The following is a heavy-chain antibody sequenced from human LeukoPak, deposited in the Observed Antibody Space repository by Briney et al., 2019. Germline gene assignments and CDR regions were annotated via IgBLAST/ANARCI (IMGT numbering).Heavy chain of an antibody. CDR2: SYYSGST. Sequence: SEILFLSCTAGGGSISSYYWCGSRQPPGKGLEWFGYSYYSGSTNYNHSLKSRVTISIDTSKNQLSLKLSTVTAADTAVYYCARRGKYDYVWESYPYYFDYWGQGTLVTVSS. D-gene: IGHD3-16*01. J-gene: IGHJ4*02. CDR1: GGSISSYY. V-gene: IGHV4-59*01. CDR3: ARRGKYDYVWESYPYYFDY.